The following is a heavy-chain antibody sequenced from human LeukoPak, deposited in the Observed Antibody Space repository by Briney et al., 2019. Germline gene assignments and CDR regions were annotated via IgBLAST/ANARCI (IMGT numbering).Heavy chain of an antibody. Sequence: GGSLRLSCVTSGFTFSTYAMSWVRQTQVKGLEWVSAISGRGDSTYYADSVKGRFTISRDNSSNTLYLQMDSLRAEDTAIYYCAKLWQRIVGRRGIYFQSWGQGTLVTVSS. D-gene: IGHD1-26*01. J-gene: IGHJ4*02. V-gene: IGHV3-23*01. CDR3: AKLWQRIVGRRGIYFQS. CDR2: ISGRGDST. CDR1: GFTFSTYA.